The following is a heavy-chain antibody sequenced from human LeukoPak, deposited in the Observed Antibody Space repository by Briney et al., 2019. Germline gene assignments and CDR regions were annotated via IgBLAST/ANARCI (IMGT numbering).Heavy chain of an antibody. V-gene: IGHV3-30*02. D-gene: IGHD4-11*01. Sequence: GGSLRLSCAASGFTFSDYYMSWIRQAPGKGLEWVAFTRSDGSNKYYADSVKGRFTISRDNSKNTQYLQMSSLRAEDTAVYYCAKDLDYSNPSWFDPWGQGTLVTVSS. J-gene: IGHJ5*02. CDR1: GFTFSDYY. CDR3: AKDLDYSNPSWFDP. CDR2: TRSDGSNK.